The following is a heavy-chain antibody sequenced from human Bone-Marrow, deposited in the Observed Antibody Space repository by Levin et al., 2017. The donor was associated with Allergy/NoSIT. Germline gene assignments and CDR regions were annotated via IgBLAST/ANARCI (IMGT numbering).Heavy chain of an antibody. Sequence: SQTLSLTCTVSGGSIRSYYWSWIRQPPGKGLEWIGYIYYSGSTNYNPSLKSRVTISVDTSKNQFSLKLSSVTAADTAVYYCARSNVWFGEFPGWFDPWGQGTLVTVSS. J-gene: IGHJ5*02. CDR3: ARSNVWFGEFPGWFDP. V-gene: IGHV4-59*01. CDR2: IYYSGST. D-gene: IGHD3-10*01. CDR1: GGSIRSYY.